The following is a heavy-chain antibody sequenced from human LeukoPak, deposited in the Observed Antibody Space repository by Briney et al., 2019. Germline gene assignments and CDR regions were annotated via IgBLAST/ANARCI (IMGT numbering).Heavy chain of an antibody. J-gene: IGHJ4*02. CDR1: GFTFSSYE. D-gene: IGHD3-16*02. Sequence: GGSLRLSCAASGFTFSSYEMNWVRQAPGKGLEWVSYISSSGSTIYYADSVKGRFTISRDNAKNSLYPQMNSLRAEDTAVYYCASLYGDHGADYWGQGTLVTVSS. V-gene: IGHV3-48*03. CDR2: ISSSGSTI. CDR3: ASLYGDHGADY.